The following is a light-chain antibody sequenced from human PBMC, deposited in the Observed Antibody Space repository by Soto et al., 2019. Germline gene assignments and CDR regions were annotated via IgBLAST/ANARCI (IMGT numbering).Light chain of an antibody. Sequence: EIVLTQSPATLSLSPGERATLSCRASQSVSSYVAWYQQKPGQAPRLLIYDASNRATDIPARFSGSGSGTDFTLTISSLEPEDAAVYHCHQRSSWVTFGGGTKVEIK. CDR1: QSVSSY. V-gene: IGKV3-11*01. J-gene: IGKJ4*01. CDR3: HQRSSWVT. CDR2: DAS.